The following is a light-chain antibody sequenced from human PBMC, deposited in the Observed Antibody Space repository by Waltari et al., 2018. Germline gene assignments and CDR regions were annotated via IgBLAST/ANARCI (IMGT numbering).Light chain of an antibody. J-gene: IGKJ4*01. CDR3: QNYGSSPPLT. Sequence: VIFTQSPATLSLSPGERATLSCRASQSVSSNLAWYQQKPGQAPRLLIYGASSRATGIPDRFSASGSGTEFTLTISSLELEDFAVYYCQNYGSSPPLTFGGGTKLEIK. V-gene: IGKV3-20*01. CDR1: QSVSSN. CDR2: GAS.